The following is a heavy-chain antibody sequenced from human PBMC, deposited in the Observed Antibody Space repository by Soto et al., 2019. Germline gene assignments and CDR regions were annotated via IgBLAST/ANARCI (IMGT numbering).Heavy chain of an antibody. V-gene: IGHV3-15*07. D-gene: IGHD2-8*01. J-gene: IGHJ4*01. CDR3: TTDSYSTIIIVRFDY. CDR1: GGTFSNAG. Sequence: GGPLRLPWAASGGTFSNAGRNWVRLAPGKGLERVGRIKSKTDGGTTDYAEPVKGRFAISRDDSNNMVYLQMNSLKIEDTAVYYCTTDSYSTIIIVRFDYWGHGTLVTVSS. CDR2: IKSKTDGGTT.